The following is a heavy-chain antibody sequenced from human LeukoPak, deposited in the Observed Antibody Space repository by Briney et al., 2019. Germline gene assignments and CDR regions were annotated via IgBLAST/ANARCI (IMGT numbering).Heavy chain of an antibody. CDR2: IYYSGST. Sequence: LSETLSLTCTVSGGSISSHYWSWIRQPPGKGLEWIGYIYYSGSTNYNPSLKGRVTISVDTSKNQFSLKLSSVTAADTAVYYCARRVVAVAGTNYFDYWGQGTLVTVSS. CDR1: GGSISSHY. CDR3: ARRVVAVAGTNYFDY. J-gene: IGHJ4*02. V-gene: IGHV4-59*11. D-gene: IGHD6-19*01.